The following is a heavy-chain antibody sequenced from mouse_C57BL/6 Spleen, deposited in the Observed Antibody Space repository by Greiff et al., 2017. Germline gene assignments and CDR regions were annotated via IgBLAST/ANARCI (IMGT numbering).Heavy chain of an antibody. J-gene: IGHJ4*01. Sequence: QVQLQQSGPGLVQPSQSLSITCTVSGFSLTSYGVHWVRQSPGKGLEWLGVIWSGGSTDYNAAFISRLSISKDNSKSQVFFKMNSLQADDTAIYYCARNSGYGSSSYAMDYWGQGTSVTVSS. CDR3: ARNSGYGSSSYAMDY. V-gene: IGHV2-2*01. CDR2: IWSGGST. CDR1: GFSLTSYG. D-gene: IGHD1-1*01.